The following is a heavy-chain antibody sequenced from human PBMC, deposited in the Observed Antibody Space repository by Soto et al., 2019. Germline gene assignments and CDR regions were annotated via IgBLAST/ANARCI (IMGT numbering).Heavy chain of an antibody. Sequence: GGSLRLSCAASGFTFSSYAMSWVRQAPGKWLEWVSGISAGGSSTYYPDSVKGRFTISRDNSKNTLYLQMNSLRVEDTAVYYCADGGEWAFNFDYWGQGXLVTVHS. J-gene: IGHJ4*02. CDR3: ADGGEWAFNFDY. D-gene: IGHD1-26*01. CDR2: ISAGGSST. CDR1: GFTFSSYA. V-gene: IGHV3-23*01.